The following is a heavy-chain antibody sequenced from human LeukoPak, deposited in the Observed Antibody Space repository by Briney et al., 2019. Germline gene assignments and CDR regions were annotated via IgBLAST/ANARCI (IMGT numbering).Heavy chain of an antibody. CDR2: IYSGGST. V-gene: IGHV3-66*01. CDR1: GFTVSSNY. CDR3: ARDAQIAVAGTLDY. Sequence: PGGSLRLSCAASGFTVSSNYMSWVRQAPGKGLEWVSTIYSGGSTYYADSVKGRFTISRDNSKNTLYLQMNSLRAEDTAVYYCARDAQIAVAGTLDYWGQGTLVTVSS. J-gene: IGHJ4*02. D-gene: IGHD6-19*01.